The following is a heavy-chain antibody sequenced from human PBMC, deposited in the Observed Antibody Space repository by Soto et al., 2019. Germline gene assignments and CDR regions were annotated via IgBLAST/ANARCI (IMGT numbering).Heavy chain of an antibody. D-gene: IGHD2-15*01. V-gene: IGHV1-24*01. Sequence: ASVKVSCKVSGYTLTELSMHWVRQAPGKGLEWMGGFDPEDGETIYAQKFQGRVTMTEDTSTDTAYMELSSLRSEDTAVYYCATAHLYCSGGSCYSNWFDPWGQGTLVTVSS. CDR2: FDPEDGET. CDR3: ATAHLYCSGGSCYSNWFDP. J-gene: IGHJ5*02. CDR1: GYTLTELS.